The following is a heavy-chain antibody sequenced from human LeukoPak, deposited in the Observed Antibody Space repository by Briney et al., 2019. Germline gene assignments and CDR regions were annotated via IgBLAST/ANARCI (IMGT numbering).Heavy chain of an antibody. CDR1: GFTFSSYA. CDR3: ARESNHYYGMDV. V-gene: IGHV3-23*01. Sequence: GGSLRLSCAASGFTFSSYAMSWVRQAPGKGLEWVSAISGSGGSTYYADSVKGRFTISRDNSKNTLYLQMNSLRAKDTAVYYCARESNHYYGMDVWGQGTTVTVSS. CDR2: ISGSGGST. J-gene: IGHJ6*02.